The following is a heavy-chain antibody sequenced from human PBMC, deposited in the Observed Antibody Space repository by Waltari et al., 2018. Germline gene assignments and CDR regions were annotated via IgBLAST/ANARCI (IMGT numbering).Heavy chain of an antibody. V-gene: IGHV1-69*12. J-gene: IGHJ6*02. Sequence: QVQLVQSGAEVKKPGSSVKVSCKASGGTFSSYAISWVRQAPGQGLEWMGWIIPIFGTANYAQKFQGRVTITADESTSTAYMELSSLRSEDTAVYYCARDEYSSSSGYYYYGMDVWGQGTTVTVSS. D-gene: IGHD6-6*01. CDR1: GGTFSSYA. CDR2: IIPIFGTA. CDR3: ARDEYSSSSGYYYYGMDV.